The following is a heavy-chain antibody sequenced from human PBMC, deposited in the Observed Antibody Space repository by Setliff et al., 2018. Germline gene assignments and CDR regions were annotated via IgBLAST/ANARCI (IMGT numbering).Heavy chain of an antibody. CDR2: ISAYNGNT. J-gene: IGHJ3*02. Sequence: GASVKVSCKASGYTFTSYGISWVRQAPGQGLEWMGWISAYNGNTNYAQKLQGRVTMTTDTSTSTAYMELRSLRSDDTAVYYCARALLPIYDYSNYEEEDYAFDIWGQGTMVTVSS. CDR3: ARALLPIYDYSNYEEEDYAFDI. D-gene: IGHD4-4*01. CDR1: GYTFTSYG. V-gene: IGHV1-18*01.